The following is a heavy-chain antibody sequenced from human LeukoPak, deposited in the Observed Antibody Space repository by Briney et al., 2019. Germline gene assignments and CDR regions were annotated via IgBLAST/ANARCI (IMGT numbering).Heavy chain of an antibody. CDR3: ARDLWGDGYSHFDY. CDR2: INLKSGGT. J-gene: IGHJ4*02. Sequence: ASVKVSFKASGYTFTDYHMQWVRQAPGQGLEWMGWINLKSGGTKYAQKFQGRVTMTRDTSITTAYMDLSGLISDDTAVYYCARDLWGDGYSHFDYWGQGTLVTVSS. D-gene: IGHD5-24*01. V-gene: IGHV1-2*02. CDR1: GYTFTDYH.